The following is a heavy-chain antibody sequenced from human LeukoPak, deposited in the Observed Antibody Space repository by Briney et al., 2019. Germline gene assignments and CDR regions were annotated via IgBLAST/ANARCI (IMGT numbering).Heavy chain of an antibody. CDR3: ARNVRDDAFDI. J-gene: IGHJ3*02. Sequence: SETLSLTCTVSGDSVTGYYWNWIRQPPGKGLEWIGYVYYTGDTNCKPSLKSRVTISLDTSKNHFSLKLTSVAAADTAVYYCARNVRDDAFDIWGQGTMVTVSS. CDR1: GDSVTGYY. CDR2: VYYTGDT. V-gene: IGHV4-59*02. D-gene: IGHD2-8*01.